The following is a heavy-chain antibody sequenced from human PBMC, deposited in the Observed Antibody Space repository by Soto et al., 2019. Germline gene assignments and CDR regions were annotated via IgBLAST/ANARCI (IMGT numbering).Heavy chain of an antibody. D-gene: IGHD1-26*01. V-gene: IGHV1-18*01. J-gene: IGHJ4*02. CDR3: ARDVSSGTYPHYFDY. Sequence: ASVKVSCKASGYTFTDYGFSWVRQAPGQGLEWMGWISPYNGNTNYAQRFQGRVTMTTDISTSTAYMELRSLRSDDTAVYYSARDVSSGTYPHYFDYWGQGTLVTVSS. CDR1: GYTFTDYG. CDR2: ISPYNGNT.